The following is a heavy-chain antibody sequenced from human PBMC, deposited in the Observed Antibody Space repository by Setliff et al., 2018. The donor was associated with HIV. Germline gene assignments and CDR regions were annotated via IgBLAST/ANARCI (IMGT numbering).Heavy chain of an antibody. J-gene: IGHJ4*02. CDR3: ARVFVDTSVLRVLEYYFCS. CDR1: GGSISSSSYY. D-gene: IGHD5-18*01. V-gene: IGHV4-39*07. Sequence: PSETLSLTCTVSGGSISSSSYYWGWVRQPPGKGLEWIGSMYYSGSTYYTPSLKSRITISLDTSKNQFSLRMRSVTAADTAVSYFARVFVDTSVLRVLEYYFCSWGRGTLVTVSS. CDR2: MYYSGST.